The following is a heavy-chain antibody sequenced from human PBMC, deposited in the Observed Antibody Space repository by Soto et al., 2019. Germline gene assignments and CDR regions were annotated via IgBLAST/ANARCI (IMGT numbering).Heavy chain of an antibody. CDR1: GGSISSSSYY. CDR2: IYYSGST. V-gene: IGHV4-39*01. Sequence: PSETLSLTCTVSGGSISSSSYYWGWIRQPPGKGLEWIGSIYYSGSTYYNPSLKSRVTISVDTSKNQFSLKLSSVTAADTAVYYCARLFTGTIVWFDPWGQGTLVTVSS. CDR3: ARLFTGTIVWFDP. D-gene: IGHD1-7*01. J-gene: IGHJ5*02.